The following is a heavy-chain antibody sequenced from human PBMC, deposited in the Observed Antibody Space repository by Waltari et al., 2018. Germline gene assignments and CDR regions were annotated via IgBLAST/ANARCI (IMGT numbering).Heavy chain of an antibody. CDR2: IKQDGSEK. D-gene: IGHD4-17*01. Sequence: EVQLVESGGGLVQPGGSLRLSCPASGFTFSSYWMSWSRRAPGKGLEWVANIKQDGSEKYYVDSVKGRFTISRDNAKNSLYLQMNSLRAEDTAVYYCARDKLYGDYNNFDYWGQGTLVTVSS. V-gene: IGHV3-7*01. CDR1: GFTFSSYW. J-gene: IGHJ4*02. CDR3: ARDKLYGDYNNFDY.